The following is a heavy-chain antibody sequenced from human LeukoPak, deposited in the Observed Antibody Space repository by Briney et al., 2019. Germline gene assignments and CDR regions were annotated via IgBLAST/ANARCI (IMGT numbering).Heavy chain of an antibody. CDR2: ISGSADAT. CDR1: GFTFSSYA. CDR3: AKGGGWLYYFDY. D-gene: IGHD6-19*01. J-gene: IGHJ4*02. V-gene: IGHV3-23*01. Sequence: GGSLRLSCAASGFTFSSYAMSWVRQAPGKGLEWVSAISGSADATYYADSVKGRFSISRDNSKNTLYLQMNSLRTEDTAVYYCAKGGGWLYYFDYWGQGTLVTVSS.